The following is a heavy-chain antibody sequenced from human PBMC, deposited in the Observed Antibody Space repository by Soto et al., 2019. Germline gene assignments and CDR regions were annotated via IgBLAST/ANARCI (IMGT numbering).Heavy chain of an antibody. Sequence: GGSLRLSCAASGFTFSSYSMNWVRQAPGKGLEWVSYISSSSSTIYYADSVKGRFTISRDNAKNSLYLQMNSLRDEDTAVYYYARDRVEVTYYDFWSGYPPYGMDVRGQGTTVTVSS. CDR1: GFTFSSYS. CDR3: ARDRVEVTYYDFWSGYPPYGMDV. D-gene: IGHD3-3*01. J-gene: IGHJ6*02. V-gene: IGHV3-48*02. CDR2: ISSSSSTI.